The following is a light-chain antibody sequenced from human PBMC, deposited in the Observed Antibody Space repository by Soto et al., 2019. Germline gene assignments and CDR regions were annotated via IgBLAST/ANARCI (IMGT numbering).Light chain of an antibody. CDR3: QQSYSTPPIT. CDR2: AAS. V-gene: IGKV1-39*01. Sequence: DIQMTQSPSSVSASVGDRVTITCRASQSISSYLNWYQQKPGKAPKLLIYAASSLQSGVPSRFSGSGSGTDFTLTISSLQPEDVATYYCQQSYSTPPITFGQGTRLEIK. J-gene: IGKJ5*01. CDR1: QSISSY.